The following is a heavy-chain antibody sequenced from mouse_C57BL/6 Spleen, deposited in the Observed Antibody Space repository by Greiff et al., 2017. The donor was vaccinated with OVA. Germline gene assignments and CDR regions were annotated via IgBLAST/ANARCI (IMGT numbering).Heavy chain of an antibody. D-gene: IGHD2-12*01. Sequence: EVMLVESGGGLVQSGRSLRLSCATSGFTFSDFYMEWVRQAPGKGLEWIAASRNKANDYTTEYSASVKGRFIVSRDTSQSILYLQMNALRAEDTAIYYCARASYYRGYFDVWGTGTTVTVSS. CDR2: SRNKANDYTT. V-gene: IGHV7-1*01. J-gene: IGHJ1*03. CDR1: GFTFSDFY. CDR3: ARASYYRGYFDV.